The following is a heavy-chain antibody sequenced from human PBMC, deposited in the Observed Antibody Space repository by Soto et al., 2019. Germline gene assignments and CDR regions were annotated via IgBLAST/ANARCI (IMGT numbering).Heavy chain of an antibody. V-gene: IGHV4-30-4*01. CDR1: GGSMSGGDYY. Sequence: PSETVSLTCTFSGGSMSGGDYYWSWISQPPGSGLEWIGYSYYSGSTYYNPSLKSRVTISVDTSKNQFSLKLSSVTAADTAVYYCARDPLYCSSTSCYSWFDPWGQGTRVTVSS. D-gene: IGHD2-2*02. J-gene: IGHJ5*02. CDR3: ARDPLYCSSTSCYSWFDP. CDR2: SYYSGST.